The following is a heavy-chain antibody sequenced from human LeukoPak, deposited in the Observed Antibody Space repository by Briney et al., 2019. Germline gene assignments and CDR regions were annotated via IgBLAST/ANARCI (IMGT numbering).Heavy chain of an antibody. CDR3: ARASSSPYYYYMDV. CDR2: IYYTGST. J-gene: IGHJ6*03. Sequence: PSETLSLTCTVSGGSISGYYWTWIRQPPGKGLEWIGYIYYTGSTNYNPSLKSRVTISVDTSKNQFSLKLSSVTAADTAVYYCARASSSPYYYYMDVWGKGTTVTVSS. CDR1: GGSISGYY. V-gene: IGHV4-59*01. D-gene: IGHD6-13*01.